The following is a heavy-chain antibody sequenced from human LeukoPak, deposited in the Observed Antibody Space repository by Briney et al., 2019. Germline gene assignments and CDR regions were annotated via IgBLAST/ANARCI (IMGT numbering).Heavy chain of an antibody. V-gene: IGHV4-59*08. Sequence: PSETLSPTCTVSGGFSNNYWSWIRQPPGKGLEWIGYMYYSGSTSYNPSLKRRVTISVDTSKSQFSLNLRSVTAADTAVYYCARASGGWYGLFDSWGQGTLVTVSS. J-gene: IGHJ4*02. CDR2: MYYSGST. CDR1: GGFSNNY. D-gene: IGHD6-19*01. CDR3: ARASGGWYGLFDS.